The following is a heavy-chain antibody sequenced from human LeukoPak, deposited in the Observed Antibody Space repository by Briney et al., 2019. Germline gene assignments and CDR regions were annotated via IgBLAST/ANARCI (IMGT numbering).Heavy chain of an antibody. Sequence: ASVKVSCKVSGYTLTELSMHWVRQAPGKGLEWMGGFDPEDGETIYAQKFQGRVTMTEDTSTDTAYMELCSLRSEDTAVYYCARVRKTRELDYYYYMDVWGKGTTVTVSS. D-gene: IGHD3-10*01. V-gene: IGHV1-24*01. CDR2: FDPEDGET. J-gene: IGHJ6*03. CDR1: GYTLTELS. CDR3: ARVRKTRELDYYYYMDV.